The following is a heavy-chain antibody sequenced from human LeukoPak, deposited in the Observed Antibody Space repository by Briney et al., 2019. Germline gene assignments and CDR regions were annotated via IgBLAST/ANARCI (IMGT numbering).Heavy chain of an antibody. Sequence: SETLSLTCAVYGGSFSGYYWSWIRQPPGKGLEWIGEINHSGSTNYNPSLKSRVTISVDTSKNQFSLKLNSLTAADTAVYYCARPIYGSGSYYGWGQGTLVTVSS. CDR1: GGSFSGYY. CDR2: INHSGST. D-gene: IGHD3-10*01. V-gene: IGHV4-34*01. J-gene: IGHJ4*02. CDR3: ARPIYGSGSYYG.